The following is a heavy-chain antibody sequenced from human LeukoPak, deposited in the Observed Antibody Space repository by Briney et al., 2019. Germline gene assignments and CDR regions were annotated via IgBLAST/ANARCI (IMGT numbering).Heavy chain of an antibody. D-gene: IGHD2-2*01. V-gene: IGHV1-46*01. Sequence: GASVKVSCKASGYTFTSYYMHWVRQAPGQGLEWMGIINPSGGSTSYAQKFQGRVTMTRDTSTSTVYMELSSLRSEDTAVYYCASLGVVVPAALRWYAFDIWGQGTMVTVSS. CDR2: INPSGGST. CDR1: GYTFTSYY. CDR3: ASLGVVVPAALRWYAFDI. J-gene: IGHJ3*02.